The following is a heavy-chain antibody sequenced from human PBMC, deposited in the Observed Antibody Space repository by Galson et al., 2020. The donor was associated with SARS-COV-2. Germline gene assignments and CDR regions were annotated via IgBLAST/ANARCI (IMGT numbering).Heavy chain of an antibody. J-gene: IGHJ4*02. V-gene: IGHV5-51*01. Sequence: GESLKLSCEGSGYSFTNLWIGWVRQMPGKGLEWLGIISPGDSDTRYSPSFQGQVTISADKSINTAYLQWSSLKASDSAMYDCARAVGTTRPCDYWGQGTLVTVSS. D-gene: IGHD1-26*01. CDR3: ARAVGTTRPCDY. CDR2: ISPGDSDT. CDR1: GYSFTNLW.